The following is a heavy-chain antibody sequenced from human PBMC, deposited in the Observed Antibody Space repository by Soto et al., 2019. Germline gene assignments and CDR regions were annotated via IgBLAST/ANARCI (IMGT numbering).Heavy chain of an antibody. J-gene: IGHJ4*02. D-gene: IGHD1-7*01. CDR1: GFTFSSYA. CDR2: ISYDGSNK. V-gene: IGHV3-30-3*01. CDR3: ARELELLFDY. Sequence: QVQLVESGGGVVQPGRSLRLSCAASGFTFSSYAMHWVRKAPGRGLEWVAVISYDGSNKYYADSVKGRFTISRDNSKNTLYLQMNSLRAEDTAVYYCARELELLFDYWGQGTLVTVSS.